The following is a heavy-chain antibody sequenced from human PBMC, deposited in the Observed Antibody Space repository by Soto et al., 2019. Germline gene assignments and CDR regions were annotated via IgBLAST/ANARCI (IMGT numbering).Heavy chain of an antibody. D-gene: IGHD1-26*01. CDR2: ISYDGSNK. Sequence: GVSLRLSCAASGFIFSNYGMHGVRQAPGKGLEWVAVISYDGSNKYYADSVKGRFTISRDNSKNTLYLQMSSLRAEDTAVYYCAKDVVAKLGATIGMDVWGQGTTVTVSS. J-gene: IGHJ6*02. CDR3: AKDVVAKLGATIGMDV. CDR1: GFIFSNYG. V-gene: IGHV3-30*18.